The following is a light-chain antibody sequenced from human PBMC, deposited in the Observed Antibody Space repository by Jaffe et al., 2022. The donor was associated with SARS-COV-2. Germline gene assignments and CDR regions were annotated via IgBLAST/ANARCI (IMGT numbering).Light chain of an antibody. CDR1: QSVLASSLNKNL. CDR3: QQHYTTPFT. CDR2: WAS. Sequence: DIVMTQSPDSLPVSLGERATINCKSSQSVLASSLNKNLLAWYQQKPGQPPKLLIYWASTRESGVPDRFSGSGSGTDFTLTISSLQAEDVAVYYCQQHYTTPFTFGQGTKLEI. J-gene: IGKJ2*01. V-gene: IGKV4-1*01.